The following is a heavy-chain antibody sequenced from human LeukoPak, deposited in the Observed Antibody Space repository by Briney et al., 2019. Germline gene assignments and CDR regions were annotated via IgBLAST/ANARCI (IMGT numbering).Heavy chain of an antibody. J-gene: IGHJ4*02. V-gene: IGHV4-34*01. CDR1: GGSFSGYY. CDR2: INHSGST. CDR3: ARGGGSRAAAGNPPFDY. D-gene: IGHD6-13*01. Sequence: SETLSLTCAVYGGSFSGYYWSWIRQPPGKGLEWIGEINHSGSTNYNPSLKSRVTILVDTSKNQFSLKLSSVTAADTAVYYCARGGGSRAAAGNPPFDYWGQGTLVTVSS.